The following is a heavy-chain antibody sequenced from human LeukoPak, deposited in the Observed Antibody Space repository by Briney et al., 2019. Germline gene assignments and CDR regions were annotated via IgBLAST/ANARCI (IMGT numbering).Heavy chain of an antibody. CDR2: ISGRGGRT. V-gene: IGHV3-23*01. CDR1: GFTFSSYA. J-gene: IGHJ4*02. Sequence: PGGSLRLACAASGFTFSSYAMSWVRQARGKGVEWVSAISGRGGRTYYADSVKGRFTISRDNSKNTLYLQMNSLRAEDTAVYYCAKDLRSVVVTAALDYWGQGTLVTVSS. D-gene: IGHD2-21*02. CDR3: AKDLRSVVVTAALDY.